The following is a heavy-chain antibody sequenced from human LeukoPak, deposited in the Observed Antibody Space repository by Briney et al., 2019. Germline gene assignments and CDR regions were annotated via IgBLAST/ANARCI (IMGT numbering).Heavy chain of an antibody. V-gene: IGHV4-59*01. D-gene: IGHD3-22*01. CDR2: IYYSGSP. Sequence: SQTLSLTCTVSGGSISSYYGSWVRQPPGKGLGWIGYIYYSGSPNYNPSLKSRVTISVDTSKNQFSLKLSSVTAADTDVYYCARPHMIEDAFDIWGQGTMVTVSS. CDR1: GGSISSYY. J-gene: IGHJ3*02. CDR3: ARPHMIEDAFDI.